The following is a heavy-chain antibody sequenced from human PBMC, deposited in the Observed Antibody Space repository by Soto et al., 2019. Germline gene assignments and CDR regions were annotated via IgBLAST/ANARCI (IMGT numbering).Heavy chain of an antibody. CDR1: GYTFTSYG. V-gene: IGHV1-18*01. CDR3: ARDRGSDALDY. CDR2: ISADNGNT. J-gene: IGHJ4*02. Sequence: QVQLVQSGAEVKKPGASVKVSCKASGYTFTSYGISWVRQAPGQGLEWMGWISADNGNTNYGQKLQGRVTMTTDTSTSTDYMELRSLRSDDTAVYYCARDRGSDALDYWGQGTLVTVSS. D-gene: IGHD3-16*01.